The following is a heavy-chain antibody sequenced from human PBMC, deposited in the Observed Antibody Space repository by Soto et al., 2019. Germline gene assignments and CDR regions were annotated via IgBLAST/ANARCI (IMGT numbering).Heavy chain of an antibody. J-gene: IGHJ6*02. CDR3: ARDMTDSSGYYYVGYYYYGMDV. D-gene: IGHD3-22*01. V-gene: IGHV3-30-3*01. CDR1: GFTFSSYA. Sequence: GGSLRLSCAASGFTFSSYAMHWVRQAPGKGLEWVAVISYDGSNKYYAESVKGRFTISRDNSKNTLYLQMNSLRAEDTAVYYCARDMTDSSGYYYVGYYYYGMDVWGQGTTVTVSS. CDR2: ISYDGSNK.